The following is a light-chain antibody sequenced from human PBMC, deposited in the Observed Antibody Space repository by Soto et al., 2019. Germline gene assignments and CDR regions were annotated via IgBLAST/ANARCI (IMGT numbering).Light chain of an antibody. CDR2: GAS. CDR3: QQADSFPIT. J-gene: IGKJ5*01. V-gene: IGKV1-12*01. Sequence: DIQMTQSPSSVSASVGDRVTITCRASQAISHWLVWYQQKPGKAPKLLIYGASTLQSGVPSRFSGSGSGTDFTLTISSLQPEDFATYYCQQADSFPITFGQGTRLDIK. CDR1: QAISHW.